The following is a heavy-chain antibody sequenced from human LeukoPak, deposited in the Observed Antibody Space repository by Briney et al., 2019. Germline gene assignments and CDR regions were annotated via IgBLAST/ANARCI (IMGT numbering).Heavy chain of an antibody. Sequence: GGSLRLSCAASGFTFSNAWMSWVRQPPGKGMEWVGRIKSKTDGGTTEYAVPVKRRFTISRDDSKNTLYLQMNSLKTEDTAVYYCITVATGTFDYCGQRTLGTVSS. CDR2: IKSKTDGGTT. J-gene: IGHJ4*02. V-gene: IGHV3-15*01. D-gene: IGHD1-1*01. CDR3: ITVATGTFDY. CDR1: GFTFSNAW.